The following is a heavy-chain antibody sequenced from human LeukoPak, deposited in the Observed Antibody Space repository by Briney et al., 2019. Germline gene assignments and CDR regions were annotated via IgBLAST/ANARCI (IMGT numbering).Heavy chain of an antibody. J-gene: IGHJ4*02. V-gene: IGHV5-51*01. CDR1: GYSFTSYW. Sequence: GESLKISCKGSGYSFTSYWIGWVRQMPGKGLEWMGIIYPGDSDTRYSPSFQGQVTISADKSISTAYLQWSSLKASDTAMYYCARRIQYYYDSSGLSDYFDYWGQGTLVPSPQ. CDR2: IYPGDSDT. D-gene: IGHD3-22*01. CDR3: ARRIQYYYDSSGLSDYFDY.